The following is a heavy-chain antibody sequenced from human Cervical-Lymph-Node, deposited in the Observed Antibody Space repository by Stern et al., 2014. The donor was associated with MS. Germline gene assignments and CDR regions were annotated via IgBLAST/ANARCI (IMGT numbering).Heavy chain of an antibody. V-gene: IGHV5-51*01. Sequence: EVQLVESGAEVKKPGESLKISCQVSGDIFTNYWIAWVRQMPGQGLEWMGIIYTGDFDIRYSPSFQGQFTISADRSINTAYLKWTSLKASDTAIYYCARTGDSKLRVDWFFDLWGRGTLVSVSS. D-gene: IGHD5-18*01. CDR3: ARTGDSKLRVDWFFDL. J-gene: IGHJ2*01. CDR1: GDIFTNYW. CDR2: IYTGDFDI.